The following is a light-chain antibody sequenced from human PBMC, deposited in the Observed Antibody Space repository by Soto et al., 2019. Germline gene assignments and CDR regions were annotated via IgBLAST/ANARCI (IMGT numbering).Light chain of an antibody. CDR3: QSYDSSLSGYWV. V-gene: IGLV1-40*01. CDR2: GNS. Sequence: QSVLTQPPSVSGAPGQRVTISCTGSSSNIGAGYDVHWYQQLPGTAPKLLIYGNSNRPSGVPDRFSGSKSGTSASLAITGLQAADEADYYCQSYDSSLSGYWVFGGGTKLTVL. J-gene: IGLJ3*02. CDR1: SSNIGAGYD.